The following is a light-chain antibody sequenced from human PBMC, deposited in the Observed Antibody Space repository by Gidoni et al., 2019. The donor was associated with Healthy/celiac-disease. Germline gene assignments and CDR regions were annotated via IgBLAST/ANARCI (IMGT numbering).Light chain of an antibody. V-gene: IGKV4-1*01. J-gene: IGKJ2*02. Sequence: DIVMTQSPDSLAVSLGERATINCKPSQSVLYSSNNKNYLAWYQQKPGQPPKLLIYWASTRESGVPDRFSGSGSGTDFTLTISSLQAEDVAVYYCQQYYSTLSGTVGQGTKLEIK. CDR3: QQYYSTLSGT. CDR1: QSVLYSSNNKNY. CDR2: WAS.